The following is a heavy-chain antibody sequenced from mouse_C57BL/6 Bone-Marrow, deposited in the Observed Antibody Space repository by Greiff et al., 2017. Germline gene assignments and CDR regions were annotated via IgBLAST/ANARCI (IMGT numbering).Heavy chain of an antibody. Sequence: VKLVESGAELVRPGASVTLSCKASGYTFTDYEMHWVKQTPVHGLEWIGAIDPETGGTAYNQKFKGKAILTADKSSSTAYMELRSLTSEDSAVYYCTRRGITTVVPYAMDYWGQGTSVTVSS. CDR2: IDPETGGT. J-gene: IGHJ4*01. D-gene: IGHD1-1*01. V-gene: IGHV1-15*01. CDR3: TRRGITTVVPYAMDY. CDR1: GYTFTDYE.